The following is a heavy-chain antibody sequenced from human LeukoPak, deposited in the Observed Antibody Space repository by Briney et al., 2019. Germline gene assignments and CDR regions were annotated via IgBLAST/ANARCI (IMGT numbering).Heavy chain of an antibody. V-gene: IGHV4-34*01. CDR1: GGSFSGYY. D-gene: IGHD3-16*02. CDR2: INHSGST. CDR3: ARGRHRLIGAFDI. Sequence: SETLSLTCAVYGGSFSGYYWSWIRQPPGKGLEWIGEINHSGSTNYNPSLKSRVTISVDTSKNQFSLKLSSVTAADTAVYYCARGRHRLIGAFDIRGQGTMVTVSS. J-gene: IGHJ3*02.